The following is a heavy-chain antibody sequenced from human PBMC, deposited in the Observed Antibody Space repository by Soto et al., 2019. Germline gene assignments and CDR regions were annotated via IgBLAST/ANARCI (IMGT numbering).Heavy chain of an antibody. J-gene: IGHJ4*02. CDR1: GFTFSSYW. CDR3: ASSSGWYFVGY. D-gene: IGHD6-13*01. Sequence: GGSLRLSCVASGFTFSSYWMSWVRQAPGKGLEWVASIKQDASEEFYVDSVKGRFTISRDNAKNSLYLQMNSLRAEDTAVYYCASSSGWYFVGYWGQGTQVTVS. V-gene: IGHV3-7*01. CDR2: IKQDASEE.